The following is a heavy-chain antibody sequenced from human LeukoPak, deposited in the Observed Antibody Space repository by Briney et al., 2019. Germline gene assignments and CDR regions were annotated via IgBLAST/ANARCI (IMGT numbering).Heavy chain of an antibody. CDR1: GYTFTSYY. D-gene: IGHD1-26*01. Sequence: ASVKVSCKASGYTFTSYYMHWVRQAPGQGLEWMGIINPSGGSTSYAQKFQGRVTMTTDTSTSTAYMELRSLRSDDTAVYYCARRAYSGSPPGAFDIWGQGTMVTVSS. V-gene: IGHV1-46*01. CDR3: ARRAYSGSPPGAFDI. J-gene: IGHJ3*02. CDR2: INPSGGST.